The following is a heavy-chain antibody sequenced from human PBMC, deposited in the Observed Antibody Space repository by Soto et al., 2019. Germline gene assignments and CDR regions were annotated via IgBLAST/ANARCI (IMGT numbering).Heavy chain of an antibody. D-gene: IGHD4-4*01. Sequence: SSETLSLTCTVSGGSISSGGYYWNWIRQHPGKGLEWIGYIYYSGGTYYSPSLNSRLTISIDTSKNQFSLELTSVTAADTAVYYCARGDYHNYIRSNWFGPWGQGTLVTV. CDR2: IYYSGGT. CDR3: ARGDYHNYIRSNWFGP. J-gene: IGHJ5*02. V-gene: IGHV4-31*03. CDR1: GGSISSGGYY.